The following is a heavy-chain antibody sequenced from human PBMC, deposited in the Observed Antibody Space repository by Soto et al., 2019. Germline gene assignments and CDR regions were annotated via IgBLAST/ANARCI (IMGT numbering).Heavy chain of an antibody. CDR1: GFSLSNAGLG. CDR3: ASTYSTSWYWFDP. V-gene: IGHV2-26*04. D-gene: IGHD6-13*01. CDR2: IFSNDEK. Sequence: QVTVKESGPVLMKPTETLTLTCTVSGFSLSNAGLGVSWIRQPPGTALEWLAHIFSNDEKSYSTSLKSRLTISKDTSKSQVVLTMTNMDPVDTATYYCASTYSTSWYWFDPWGQGTLVTVSS. J-gene: IGHJ5*02.